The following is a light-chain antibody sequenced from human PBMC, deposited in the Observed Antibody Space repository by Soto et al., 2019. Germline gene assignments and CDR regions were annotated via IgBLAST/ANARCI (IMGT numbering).Light chain of an antibody. Sequence: IQMTQSPSTLSASIGDTVTITCRASQDIRNWLAWYQQKPGKAPKLLVYEASTLENGVPSRFSGSGFGTEFTLTIGSLQPDDFATYYCQQYNSLTWTFGQGTKVDI. CDR1: QDIRNW. V-gene: IGKV1-5*03. CDR2: EAS. CDR3: QQYNSLTWT. J-gene: IGKJ1*01.